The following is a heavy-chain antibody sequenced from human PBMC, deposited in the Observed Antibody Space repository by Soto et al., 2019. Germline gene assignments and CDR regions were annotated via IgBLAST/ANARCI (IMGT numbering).Heavy chain of an antibody. Sequence: SETLSLTCTVSGGSISSGDYYWSWIRQPPGKGLEWIGYIYYSGSTYYNPSLKSRVTISVDTSKNQFSLKLSSVTAADTAVYYCARGCSGGSCYPTNLDYWGQGTLVTLSS. CDR2: IYYSGST. J-gene: IGHJ4*02. CDR1: GGSISSGDYY. V-gene: IGHV4-30-4*01. D-gene: IGHD2-15*01. CDR3: ARGCSGGSCYPTNLDY.